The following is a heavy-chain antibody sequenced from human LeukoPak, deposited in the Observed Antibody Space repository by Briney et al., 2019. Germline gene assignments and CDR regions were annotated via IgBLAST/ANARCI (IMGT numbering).Heavy chain of an antibody. D-gene: IGHD3-9*01. CDR3: ARRRRYFDWLSPPGAFDI. J-gene: IGHJ3*02. CDR2: IYYSGST. Sequence: PSETLSLTCTVSGGSISSYYWSWIRQPPGKGLEWIGYIYYSGSTNYNPSLKSRVTISVDTSKNQFSLKLSSVTAADTAVYYCARRRRYFDWLSPPGAFDIWGQGTMVTVSS. V-gene: IGHV4-59*12. CDR1: GGSISSYY.